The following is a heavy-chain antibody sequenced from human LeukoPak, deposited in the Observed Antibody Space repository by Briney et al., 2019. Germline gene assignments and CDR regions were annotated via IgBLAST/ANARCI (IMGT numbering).Heavy chain of an antibody. V-gene: IGHV3-43*01. CDR2: ISWDGGST. CDR3: AKDISSGYDYGAFDY. CDR1: GFTFDDYT. Sequence: GGSLRLSCAASGFTFDDYTMHGVRHAPGKGLEWVSLISWDGGSTYYADSVKGRFTISRDNSKNSLYLQMNSLRTEDTALYYCAKDISSGYDYGAFDYWGQGALVTVSS. J-gene: IGHJ4*02. D-gene: IGHD5-12*01.